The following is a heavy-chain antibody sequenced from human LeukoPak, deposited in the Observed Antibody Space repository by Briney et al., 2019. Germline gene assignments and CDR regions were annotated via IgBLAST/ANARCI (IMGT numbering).Heavy chain of an antibody. CDR1: GFTFSTYT. CDR3: ARGTSRGSRYGLDS. V-gene: IGHV3-48*01. J-gene: IGHJ5*01. D-gene: IGHD6-19*01. CDR2: ISDTSTLI. Sequence: GGSLRLSCVVSGFTFSTYTMNWVRQAPGEGLEWVSYISDTSTLIYYAASVKGRFTISRDNAKNSLYLQMNSLRAEDTAMYYCARGTSRGSRYGLDSWGQGILVTVTS.